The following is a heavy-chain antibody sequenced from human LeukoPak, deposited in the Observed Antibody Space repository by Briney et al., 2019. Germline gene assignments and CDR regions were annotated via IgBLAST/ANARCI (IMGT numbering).Heavy chain of an antibody. CDR3: ARTTEGGYTYGYFYYYYMDV. Sequence: SETLSLTCSVSGDSISSGSYYWSWIRQPPGKGLEWIGYLHYSGSTNYNPSLKSRVTISVDTSKNQFSLKLSSVTAADTAVYYCARTTEGGYTYGYFYYYYMDVWGKGTTVTISS. CDR2: LHYSGST. V-gene: IGHV4-61*01. CDR1: GDSISSGSYY. J-gene: IGHJ6*03. D-gene: IGHD5-18*01.